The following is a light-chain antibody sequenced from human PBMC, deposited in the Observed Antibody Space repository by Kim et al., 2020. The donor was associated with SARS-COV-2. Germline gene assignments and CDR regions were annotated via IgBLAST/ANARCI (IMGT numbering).Light chain of an antibody. CDR2: GVS. V-gene: IGKV1-39*01. CDR3: QQGNGTPYA. J-gene: IGKJ2*01. Sequence: DTQMTQSPSSLSASIGDRVTITCRASQSIRTYLNWYQHKPGKAPKLLIYGVSTLQSGVPSRFSDGVSGTDFSLTISSLQPEDSATYSCQQGNGTPYACGQGTKLE. CDR1: QSIRTY.